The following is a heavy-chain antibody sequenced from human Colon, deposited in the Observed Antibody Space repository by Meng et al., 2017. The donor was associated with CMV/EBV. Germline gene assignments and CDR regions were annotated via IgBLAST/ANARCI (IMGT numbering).Heavy chain of an antibody. CDR1: GFIFRDFA. J-gene: IGHJ4*02. D-gene: IGHD5-18*01. Sequence: GGSLRLSCAASGFIFRDFAMTWVRQAPGKGLEWVSVIYTDSSGRFYADSVKGRFTVSRDDSKNEVYLRMNSLRAEDTARYYCAKGSKWVQFDYWGQGTQVTVSS. V-gene: IGHV3-23*03. CDR2: IYTDSSGR. CDR3: AKGSKWVQFDY.